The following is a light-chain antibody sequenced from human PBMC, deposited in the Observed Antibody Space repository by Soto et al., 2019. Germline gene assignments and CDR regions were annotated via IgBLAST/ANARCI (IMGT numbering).Light chain of an antibody. CDR3: QQYWT. CDR1: QSISNW. Sequence: DIEMTQSPSTLSASVGARVIITCRASQSISNWLAWYQQKTGKAPNLLIYKASSLKSGVPSRFSGSGSGTEFTLTISSLQPDDFATYYCQQYWTFGQGTKVDIK. V-gene: IGKV1-5*03. J-gene: IGKJ1*01. CDR2: KAS.